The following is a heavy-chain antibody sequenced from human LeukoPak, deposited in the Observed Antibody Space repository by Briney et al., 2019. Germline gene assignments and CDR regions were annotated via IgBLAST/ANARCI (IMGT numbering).Heavy chain of an antibody. J-gene: IGHJ4*02. D-gene: IGHD5-18*01. Sequence: PGGSLRLSCAASGFTFDDYTMHWARQAPGKGLEWVSLISWDGGSTYYADSVKGRFTISRDNSKNSLYLQMNSLRTEDTALYYCAKDIRGYSYGQGPDYWGQGTLVTVSS. CDR1: GFTFDDYT. V-gene: IGHV3-43*01. CDR3: AKDIRGYSYGQGPDY. CDR2: ISWDGGST.